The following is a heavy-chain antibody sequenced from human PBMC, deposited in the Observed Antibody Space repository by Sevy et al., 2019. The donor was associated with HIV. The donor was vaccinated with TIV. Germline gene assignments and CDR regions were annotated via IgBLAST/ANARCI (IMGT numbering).Heavy chain of an antibody. Sequence: GGSLRLSCAASGFTFSDFGMQWVRQAPGKGLQWVAVIWNDGSNKHYADSVKGRFTTSRDNSKNTLYLQMDSLRPEDTTIYYCARDPGNSGNYWGQGTLVTVSS. CDR2: IWNDGSNK. J-gene: IGHJ4*02. D-gene: IGHD1-1*01. CDR1: GFTFSDFG. CDR3: ARDPGNSGNY. V-gene: IGHV3-33*01.